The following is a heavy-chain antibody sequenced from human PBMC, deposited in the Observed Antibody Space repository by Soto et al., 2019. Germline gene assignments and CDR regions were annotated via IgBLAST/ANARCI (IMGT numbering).Heavy chain of an antibody. CDR1: GFTFSSYA. CDR2: ISGSDDST. Sequence: EVQLLESGGGLVQPGESLRLSCAASGFTFSSYARSWVRHAPGKGLEWVSGISGSDDSTYYADSVKGRFTIYGDNSKNTLYLQMNSLRAEDTAVYYGAKRSSSSTFDYWGQGTLVTVSS. D-gene: IGHD6-6*01. CDR3: AKRSSSSTFDY. J-gene: IGHJ4*02. V-gene: IGHV3-23*01.